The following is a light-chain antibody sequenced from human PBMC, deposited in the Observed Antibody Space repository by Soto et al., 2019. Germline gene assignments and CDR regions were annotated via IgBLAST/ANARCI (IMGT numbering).Light chain of an antibody. Sequence: EIVLTQSPGTLSLSPGERATLSCRASQSVSSSYLAWYQQKPGQAPRLLIYGASSRATGLPDRFSGSGSGTDFTLTISRLEAEDFALYYCQQYGSSPWTFGQGTKVEIK. V-gene: IGKV3-20*01. CDR3: QQYGSSPWT. CDR2: GAS. J-gene: IGKJ1*01. CDR1: QSVSSSY.